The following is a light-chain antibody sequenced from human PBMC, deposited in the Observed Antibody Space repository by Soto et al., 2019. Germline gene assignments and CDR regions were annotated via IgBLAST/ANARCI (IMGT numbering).Light chain of an antibody. CDR3: SSYAGSDNYV. CDR2: EVS. J-gene: IGLJ1*01. V-gene: IGLV2-8*01. Sequence: QSVLTQPPSASGSPGQSVSISCTGTSSYVGAYNYVSWYQQHPGKAPKLIIYEVSKRPSGVPDRFSGSKSGNAASLTVSGLQAEDEADYYCSSYAGSDNYVFGTGTKVTVL. CDR1: SSYVGAYNY.